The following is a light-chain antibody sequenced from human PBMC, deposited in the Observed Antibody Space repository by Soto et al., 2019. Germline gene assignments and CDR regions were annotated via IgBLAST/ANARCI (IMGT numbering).Light chain of an antibody. CDR1: QSLNYY. J-gene: IGKJ1*01. CDR3: QQYGSSPWT. CDR2: GAS. Sequence: EIVLTHSPATLSLSPGERATLSFRASQSLNYYLAWYQQKPGQAPRLLIYGASNRATGIPDRFSGSGSGTDFTLTISRLEPEDFAVYYCQQYGSSPWTFGQGTKVDIK. V-gene: IGKV3-20*01.